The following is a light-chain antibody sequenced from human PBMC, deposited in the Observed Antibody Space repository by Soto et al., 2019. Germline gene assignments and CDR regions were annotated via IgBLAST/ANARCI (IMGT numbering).Light chain of an antibody. CDR2: DVN. Sequence: QSALTQPRSVSGSPGQSVTISCTGTSSDVGGSDYVSWFQHYPGRAPKLMIYDVNRRPSGVPDRFSGSKSGNTASLTISGLQAEDEADYYCCSHTGTYIFRVFGTGTKLTVL. CDR1: SSDVGGSDY. V-gene: IGLV2-11*01. CDR3: CSHTGTYIFRV. J-gene: IGLJ1*01.